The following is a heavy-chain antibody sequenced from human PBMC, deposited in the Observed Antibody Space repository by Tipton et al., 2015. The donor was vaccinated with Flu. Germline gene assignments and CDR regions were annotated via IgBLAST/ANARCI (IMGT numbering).Heavy chain of an antibody. Sequence: TLSLTCMISGGSISSYYWSWIRQSPGRGLEWIGYVYYRGSTSYNPSLKSRVTISVDTSKIQFSLRLNSVTAADTAIYYCAAAPYGSGSWDFWGQGTLVTVSS. CDR3: AAAPYGSGSWDF. CDR1: GGSISSYY. J-gene: IGHJ1*01. CDR2: VYYRGST. V-gene: IGHV4-59*01. D-gene: IGHD3-10*01.